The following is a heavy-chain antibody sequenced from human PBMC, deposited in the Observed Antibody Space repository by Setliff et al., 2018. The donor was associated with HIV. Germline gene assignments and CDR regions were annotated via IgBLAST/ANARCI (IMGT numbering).Heavy chain of an antibody. Sequence: SETLSLTCTVSGGSITSDNYYWNWIRQPAGKGLEWIGRIYTSETTNYNPSLKSRVTISADTSKNQFSLKLSSVTAADTAVYYCAGDYVGSGRPFDYWGQGTLVTVPQ. CDR3: AGDYVGSGRPFDY. J-gene: IGHJ4*02. D-gene: IGHD1-1*01. CDR2: IYTSETT. V-gene: IGHV4-61*02. CDR1: GGSITSDNYY.